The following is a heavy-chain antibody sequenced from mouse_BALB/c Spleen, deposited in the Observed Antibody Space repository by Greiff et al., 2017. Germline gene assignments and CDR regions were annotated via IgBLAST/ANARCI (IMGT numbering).Heavy chain of an antibody. D-gene: IGHD2-10*02. CDR2: INPSTGYT. Sequence: VQLQQSGAELAKPGASVKMSCKASGYTFTSYWMHWVKQRPGQGLEWIGYINPSTGYTEYNQKFKDKATLTADKSSSTAYMQLSSLTSEDSAVYYCATYGNRFDYWGQGTLVTVSA. V-gene: IGHV1-7*01. CDR1: GYTFTSYW. J-gene: IGHJ3*01. CDR3: ATYGNRFDY.